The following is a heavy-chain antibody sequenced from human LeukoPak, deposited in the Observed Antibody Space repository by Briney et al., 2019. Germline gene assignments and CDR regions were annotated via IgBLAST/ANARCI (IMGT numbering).Heavy chain of an antibody. D-gene: IGHD6-6*01. CDR2: ISSSSSYI. CDR1: GFTFSSYS. CDR3: VRATASRPSWFDP. Sequence: GGSLRLSCAASGFTFSSYSMNWVRQAPGKGLEWVSSISSSSSYIYYADSVKGRFTISRDNSKNTLYLQMNSLRAEDTAVYYCVRATASRPSWFDPWGQGTLVTVSS. V-gene: IGHV3-21*04. J-gene: IGHJ5*02.